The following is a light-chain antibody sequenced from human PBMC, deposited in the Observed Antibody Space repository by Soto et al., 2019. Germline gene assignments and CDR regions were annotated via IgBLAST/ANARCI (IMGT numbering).Light chain of an antibody. CDR2: EVS. CDR1: MSDIGAYDY. V-gene: IGLV2-14*03. CDR3: TSFDPGRIYV. Sequence: QCVRAQPGSVPGSTGQSVTMSCRGTMSDIGAYDYVSWYQQHPGRAPKLIIYEVSHRFSGLSYRFSGSKSGNTASLTISGLQAEEEGDYYCTSFDPGRIYVFGTGTNVTVL. J-gene: IGLJ1*01.